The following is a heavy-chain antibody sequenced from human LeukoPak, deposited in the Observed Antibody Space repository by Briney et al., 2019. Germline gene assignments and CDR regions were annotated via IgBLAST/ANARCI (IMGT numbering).Heavy chain of an antibody. Sequence: GGSLRLSCAASGFTFSSYEMNWVRQAPGKGLEWVSYTSSSGSTIYYADSVKGRFTISRDNAKNSLYLQMNSLRAEDTAVYYCARVRSGSYFSVSHDYWGQGTLVTVSS. CDR1: GFTFSSYE. D-gene: IGHD1-26*01. CDR3: ARVRSGSYFSVSHDY. V-gene: IGHV3-48*03. J-gene: IGHJ4*02. CDR2: TSSSGSTI.